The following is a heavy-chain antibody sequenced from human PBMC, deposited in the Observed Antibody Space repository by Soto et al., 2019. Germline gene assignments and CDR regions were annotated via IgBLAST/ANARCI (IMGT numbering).Heavy chain of an antibody. CDR3: AKDIGSSWYYYYGMDV. Sequence: GGSLRLSCAASGFTFDDYAMHWVRQAPGKGLEWVSGISWNSGSIGYADSVKGRFTISRDNAKNSLYLQMNSLRAEDTALYYCAKDIGSSWYYYYGMDVWGQGTTVTVSS. V-gene: IGHV3-9*01. J-gene: IGHJ6*02. D-gene: IGHD6-13*01. CDR2: ISWNSGSI. CDR1: GFTFDDYA.